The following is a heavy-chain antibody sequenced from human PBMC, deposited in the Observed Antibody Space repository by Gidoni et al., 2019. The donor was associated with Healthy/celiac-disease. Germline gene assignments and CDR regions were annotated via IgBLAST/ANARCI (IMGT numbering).Heavy chain of an antibody. V-gene: IGHV4-34*01. CDR3: ARGPRVAARVELDY. D-gene: IGHD6-6*01. CDR1: GGSFSGYY. Sequence: TCAVYGGSFSGYYWSWIRQHPGKGLEWIGEINHSGSTNYNPSLKSRVTISVDTSKNQFSLKLSSVTAADTAVYYCARGPRVAARVELDYWGQGTLVTVSS. J-gene: IGHJ4*02. CDR2: INHSGST.